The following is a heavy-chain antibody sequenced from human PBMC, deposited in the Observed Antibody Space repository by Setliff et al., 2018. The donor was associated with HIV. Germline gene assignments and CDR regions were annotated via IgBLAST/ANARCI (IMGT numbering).Heavy chain of an antibody. Sequence: PSETLSLTCTVSGGSISSGGYFWSWIRQLPGKGLEWIGYIYYSGSTYYNPSLKSRVTISVDTAKNQFSLKLSSVTAADTAVYYCARAEGYYDSSVNPGRYYYYYTDVWGKGTTVTVSS. CDR2: IYYSGST. J-gene: IGHJ6*03. V-gene: IGHV4-31*03. CDR1: GGSISSGGYF. D-gene: IGHD3-22*01. CDR3: ARAEGYYDSSVNPGRYYYYYTDV.